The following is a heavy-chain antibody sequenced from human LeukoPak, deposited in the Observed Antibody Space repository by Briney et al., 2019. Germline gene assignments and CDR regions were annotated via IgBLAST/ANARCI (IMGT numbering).Heavy chain of an antibody. D-gene: IGHD4-17*01. V-gene: IGHV3-23*01. CDR3: AKSAHSTVTTFYYYYGMDV. J-gene: IGHJ6*02. CDR1: GITFSSYA. CDR2: ISGSGGST. Sequence: GGSLRLSCAASGITFSSYAMSWVRQAPGKGLEWVSAISGSGGSTYYADSVKGRFTISRDNSKNTLYLQMNSLRAEDTAVYYCAKSAHSTVTTFYYYYGMDVWGQGTTVTVSS.